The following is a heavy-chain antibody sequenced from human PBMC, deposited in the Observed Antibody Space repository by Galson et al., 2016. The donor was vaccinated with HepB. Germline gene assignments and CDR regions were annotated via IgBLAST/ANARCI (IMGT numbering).Heavy chain of an antibody. V-gene: IGHV4-39*07. J-gene: IGHJ4*02. CDR1: GGSISRSSYY. CDR2: IYYSGST. CDR3: AGAGDLTENYFQY. Sequence: LSLTCTVSGGSISRSSYYWGWIRQPAGKGLEWIGSIYYSGSTYYNPSLGGRVTISVDTSKNQFSLKLTSVTAADTAVYYCAGAGDLTENYFQYWGQGALVAVSS. D-gene: IGHD7-27*01.